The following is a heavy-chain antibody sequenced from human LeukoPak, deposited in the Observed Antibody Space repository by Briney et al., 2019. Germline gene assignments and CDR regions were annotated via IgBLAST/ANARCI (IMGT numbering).Heavy chain of an antibody. CDR2: ISAYNGNT. D-gene: IGHD6-19*01. V-gene: IGHV1-18*01. Sequence: ASVKVSFKASGYTFTSYGISWVRQAPGQALEWMGWISAYNGNTNYAQKLQGRVTMTTDTSTSTAYMELRSLRSDDTAVYYCARVYSGWYLDWFDPWGQGTLVTVSS. CDR3: ARVYSGWYLDWFDP. CDR1: GYTFTSYG. J-gene: IGHJ5*02.